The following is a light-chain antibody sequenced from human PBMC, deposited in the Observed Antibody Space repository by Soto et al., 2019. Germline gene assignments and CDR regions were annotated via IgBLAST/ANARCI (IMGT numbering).Light chain of an antibody. CDR1: QSVNSN. J-gene: IGKJ5*01. CDR3: QQYNNWPPIT. Sequence: TVMTQSPATLSVSPGERATLSCSASQSVNSNLAWYQQKLGQAPRVLIFGASTRATGIPARFSGSGSGTEFTLTISSLQSEDFAVYYCQQYNNWPPITFGQGTRLEI. V-gene: IGKV3-15*01. CDR2: GAS.